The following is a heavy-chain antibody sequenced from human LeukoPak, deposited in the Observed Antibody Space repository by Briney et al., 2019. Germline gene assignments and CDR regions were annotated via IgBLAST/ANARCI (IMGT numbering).Heavy chain of an antibody. V-gene: IGHV3-23*01. CDR3: AKAPIQLWLRGVFDY. CDR1: GFTFSNYA. CDR2: ISGSGGST. D-gene: IGHD5-18*01. J-gene: IGHJ4*02. Sequence: GGSLRLSCAASGFTFSNYAMSWVRQAPGKGLEWVSAISGSGGSTYYADSVKGRFTISRDNSKNTLYLQMNSLRAEDTAVYYCAKAPIQLWLRGVFDYWGQGTLVTVSS.